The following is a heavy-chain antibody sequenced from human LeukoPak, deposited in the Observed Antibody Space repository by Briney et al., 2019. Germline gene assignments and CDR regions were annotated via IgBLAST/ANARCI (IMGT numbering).Heavy chain of an antibody. V-gene: IGHV3-30*18. J-gene: IGHJ4*02. CDR3: AKDGLAYSLFEY. CDR2: ISDDGSNK. Sequence: SCKASGYTFTGYYMHWVRQAPGKGLEWVAAISDDGSNKYYGDSVKGRFTIARDNSKNTLYLQVNGLRAEDTAVYYCAKDGLAYSLFEYWGQGILVTVSS. D-gene: IGHD2-21*01. CDR1: GYTFTGYY.